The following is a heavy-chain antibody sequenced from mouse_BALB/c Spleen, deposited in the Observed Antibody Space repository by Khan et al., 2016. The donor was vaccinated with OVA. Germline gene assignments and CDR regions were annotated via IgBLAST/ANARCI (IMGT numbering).Heavy chain of an antibody. V-gene: IGHV3-2*02. Sequence: EVQLVETGPGLVKPSQSLSLTCTVTGYSITSGYGWNWIRQFPGNKLEWMGYISHSGSTNYNPSLKSRISITRDQSKNQFFLQLNSVTTEDTATYYCARTARIKYWGQGTTLTVSS. D-gene: IGHD1-2*01. CDR3: ARTARIKY. J-gene: IGHJ2*01. CDR2: ISHSGST. CDR1: GYSITSGYG.